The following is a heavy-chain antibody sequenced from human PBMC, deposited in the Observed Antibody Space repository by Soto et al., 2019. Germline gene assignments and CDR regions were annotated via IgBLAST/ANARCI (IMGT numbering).Heavy chain of an antibody. Sequence: QVQLVQSGAEVKKPGSSVKVSCTASGGTFSSYTISWVRQAPGQGLEWMGRIIPILGIANYAQKFQGRVTITADKSTSTAYMELSSLRSEDTAVYYCARDRGVTAAFDYWGQGTLVTVSS. D-gene: IGHD2-21*02. CDR3: ARDRGVTAAFDY. J-gene: IGHJ4*02. V-gene: IGHV1-69*08. CDR2: IIPILGIA. CDR1: GGTFSSYT.